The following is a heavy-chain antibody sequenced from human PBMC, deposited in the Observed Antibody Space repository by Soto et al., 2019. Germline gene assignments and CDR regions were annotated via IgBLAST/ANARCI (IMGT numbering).Heavy chain of an antibody. J-gene: IGHJ4*02. D-gene: IGHD3-16*01. CDR1: EFTFSTSE. Sequence: GGSLRLSCAASEFTFSTSEMDWVRQAPGKGLEWISYINSIGNNIYYADSVKGRFTTSRDNAKNSLYLQMNSLRAEDTAVYYCAREGEIYEPYYFDYGGQGTLVTVSS. CDR3: AREGEIYEPYYFDY. V-gene: IGHV3-48*03. CDR2: INSIGNNI.